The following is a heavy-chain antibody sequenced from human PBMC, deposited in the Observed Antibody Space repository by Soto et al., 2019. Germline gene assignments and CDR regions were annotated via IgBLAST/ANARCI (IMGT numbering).Heavy chain of an antibody. CDR3: ARSSFTAVDY. CDR1: GYTFTSHT. J-gene: IGHJ4*02. V-gene: IGHV1-3*01. CDR2: INVNNDNT. Sequence: QVQLVQSGTEVKKPGASVKISCKASGYTFTSHTIHWVRQAPGQRLEWMAWINVNNDNTKYSHKFQGRVTLTIDTSASTVYMNLSRLRSEDTAVYYCARSSFTAVDYWGQGTLVSVSS. D-gene: IGHD5-18*01.